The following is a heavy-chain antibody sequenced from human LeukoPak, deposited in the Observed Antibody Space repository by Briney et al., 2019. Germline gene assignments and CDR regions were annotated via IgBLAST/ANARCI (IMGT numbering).Heavy chain of an antibody. J-gene: IGHJ4*02. CDR3: AKDLDSSGYYLGENFDY. CDR1: GFTFSSYA. V-gene: IGHV3-23*01. D-gene: IGHD3-22*01. Sequence: GGSLRLSCAASGFTFSSYAMNWVRQAPGKGLEWVAMISGSGGRTYYADSVKGRFTISRDNSKNTLYLQMNSLRPEDKAVYYCAKDLDSSGYYLGENFDYWGQGTLVTVSS. CDR2: ISGSGGRT.